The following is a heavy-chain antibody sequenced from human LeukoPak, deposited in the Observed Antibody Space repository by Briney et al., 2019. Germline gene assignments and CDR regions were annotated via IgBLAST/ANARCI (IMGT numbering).Heavy chain of an antibody. J-gene: IGHJ4*02. CDR3: ARDQAAASTPLDY. D-gene: IGHD6-13*01. Sequence: ASVKVSCKASGYTFTGYYMHWVRQAPGQGLEWMGWINPNSGGTNYAQKFQGRVTMTRDTSISTAYMELNRLRSDDTAVYYCARDQAAASTPLDYWGQGTLVTVSS. CDR2: INPNSGGT. V-gene: IGHV1-2*02. CDR1: GYTFTGYY.